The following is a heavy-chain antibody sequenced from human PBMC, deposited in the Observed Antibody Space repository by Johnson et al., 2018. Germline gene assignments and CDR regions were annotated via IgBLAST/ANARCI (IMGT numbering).Heavy chain of an antibody. J-gene: IGHJ6*02. Sequence: VQLQESGGGLVQPGGSLKLSCVASGISFSGSAMHWVRQASGKGLEWVGRIRSKANRYATAYAASVRGRFTISTDDSKNTAYLQMNSLKPDDTAMYYCTRSSWVPDYYYGMDVWGQGTTVIVSS. CDR1: GISFSGSA. V-gene: IGHV3-73*02. CDR2: IRSKANRYAT. D-gene: IGHD2-2*01. CDR3: TRSSWVPDYYYGMDV.